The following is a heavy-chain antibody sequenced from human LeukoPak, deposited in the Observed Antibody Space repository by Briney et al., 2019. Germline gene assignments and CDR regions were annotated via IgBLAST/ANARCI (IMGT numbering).Heavy chain of an antibody. CDR1: GFTLSSYS. Sequence: GGSLRLSCAASGFTLSSYSMDWVRQAPGEGLEWVSYISGSSSTIYYADSVKGRFTISRDNAKNSLYLQMNSLRAEDTAVYYCVRDTSSWDYYYYYMDVWGKGTTVTVSS. J-gene: IGHJ6*03. D-gene: IGHD6-13*01. V-gene: IGHV3-48*01. CDR3: VRDTSSWDYYYYYMDV. CDR2: ISGSSSTI.